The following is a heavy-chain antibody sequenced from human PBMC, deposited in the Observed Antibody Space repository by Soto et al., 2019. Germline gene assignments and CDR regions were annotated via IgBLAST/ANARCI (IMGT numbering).Heavy chain of an antibody. J-gene: IGHJ3*02. V-gene: IGHV1-2*02. Sequence: QVQLVQSGAEVKKPGASVKVSCKASGYTFTGQYMHWVRQAPGQGLEWMGWISPNSGDTKYAQKFQGRVTMTRDTSSSTAHMELSRLMSDDTAIYYCTRVSLAHDAFDIWGQGTMVTVSS. CDR3: TRVSLAHDAFDI. CDR1: GYTFTGQY. CDR2: ISPNSGDT.